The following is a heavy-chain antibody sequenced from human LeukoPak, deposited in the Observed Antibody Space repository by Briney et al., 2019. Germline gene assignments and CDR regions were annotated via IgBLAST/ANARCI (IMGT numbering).Heavy chain of an antibody. Sequence: PSETLSLTCTVSGGSVSSGSHYWSWIRQPPGKGLEWIGYIYYSGSTKYNASLKSRVTISVDTSKNQFSLKLSSVTAADTAVYYCARVLFGSSSWYDSGALDIWGQGTMVTVSS. CDR1: GGSVSSGSHY. CDR2: IYYSGST. D-gene: IGHD6-13*01. V-gene: IGHV4-61*01. CDR3: ARVLFGSSSWYDSGALDI. J-gene: IGHJ3*02.